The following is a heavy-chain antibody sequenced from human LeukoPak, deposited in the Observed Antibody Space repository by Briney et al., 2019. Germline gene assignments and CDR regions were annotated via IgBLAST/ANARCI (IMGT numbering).Heavy chain of an antibody. D-gene: IGHD6-13*01. CDR1: GDTFIIND. CDR2: MNPNSGNT. CDR3: ARVMAAGTWNFDI. Sequence: ASVNFYCNASGDTFIINDINWVRQATGQGLEWMGWMNPNSGNTGYAQKFQGRVTMTRNISITTAYMELTDLRSEDTGVYYCARVMAAGTWNFDIWGKGKTVSVSS. V-gene: IGHV1-8*02. J-gene: IGHJ3*02.